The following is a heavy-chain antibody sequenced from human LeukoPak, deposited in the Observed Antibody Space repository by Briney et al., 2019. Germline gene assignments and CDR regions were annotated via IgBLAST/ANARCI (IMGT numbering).Heavy chain of an antibody. J-gene: IGHJ4*02. Sequence: PGGSLRHSCAASGFTFSTYIMTSVRQAPGKGLELVSYISSSSRTMYYADSVKGRFTISRDNAKRSLYLQLNSLRAEDTAVYYCARDLGLYDYGGNIDYWGQGTLVTVSS. CDR2: ISSSSRTM. D-gene: IGHD4-23*01. CDR1: GFTFSTYI. V-gene: IGHV3-48*04. CDR3: ARDLGLYDYGGNIDY.